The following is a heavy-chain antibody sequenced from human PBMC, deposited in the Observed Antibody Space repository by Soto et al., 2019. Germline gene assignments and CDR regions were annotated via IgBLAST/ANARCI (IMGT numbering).Heavy chain of an antibody. CDR1: GFTFSIYG. CDR2: SRADADNK. Sequence: QVQLVESGGGVVQPGRSLRLSCVASGFTFSIYGMHWVRQAPGKGLEWVALSRADADNKFYADSVKGRFTVSRDNSKNTLYLDLNSLRAEDTGVYYCARADSSWSHYDALDILGQGTVVTVSS. CDR3: ARADSSWSHYDALDI. J-gene: IGHJ3*02. V-gene: IGHV3-33*01. D-gene: IGHD6-13*01.